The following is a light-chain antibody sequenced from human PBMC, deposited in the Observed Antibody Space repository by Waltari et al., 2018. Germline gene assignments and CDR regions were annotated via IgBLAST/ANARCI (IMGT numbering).Light chain of an antibody. V-gene: IGKV3-11*01. J-gene: IGKJ4*01. CDR1: QSVSSY. Sequence: EIVLTQSPATLSLSPGERATLSCRASQSVSSYLAWYQQKPGQARRPLIYDASNRATGIPARFSGSGSGTDFTLTISSLEPEDFAVYYCQQRSNWPTTFGGGTKVEIK. CDR2: DAS. CDR3: QQRSNWPTT.